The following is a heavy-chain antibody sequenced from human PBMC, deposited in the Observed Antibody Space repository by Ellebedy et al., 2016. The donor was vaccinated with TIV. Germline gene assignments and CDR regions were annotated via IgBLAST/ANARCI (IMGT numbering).Heavy chain of an antibody. Sequence: PGGSLRLSCEASGFTFNDYYMTWIRQAPGKGLECVSHISGSGNTIYYADSVRARFTISRDNAKNSLYLQMNSLRAEDTAVYYCARDWAYDSWSGSTRDYWGQGILVTVSS. CDR1: GFTFNDYY. J-gene: IGHJ4*02. V-gene: IGHV3-11*01. CDR3: ARDWAYDSWSGSTRDY. CDR2: ISGSGNTI. D-gene: IGHD3-3*01.